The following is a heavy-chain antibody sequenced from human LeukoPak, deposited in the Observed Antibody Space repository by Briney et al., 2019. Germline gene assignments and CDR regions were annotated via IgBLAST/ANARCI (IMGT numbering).Heavy chain of an antibody. Sequence: GGSLRLSCAASGFTFSSDEMNWVRQAPGKGLEWVSGISGSGGTTYYADSVKGRFTISRDNSKNTLYLQMNSLRAEDTAVYYCAKDMYSSSWYYFDYWGQGTLVTVSS. CDR3: AKDMYSSSWYYFDY. J-gene: IGHJ4*02. CDR2: ISGSGGTT. V-gene: IGHV3-23*01. CDR1: GFTFSSDE. D-gene: IGHD6-13*01.